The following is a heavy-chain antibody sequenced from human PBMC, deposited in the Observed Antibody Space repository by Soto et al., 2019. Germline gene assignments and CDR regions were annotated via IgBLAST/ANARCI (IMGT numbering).Heavy chain of an antibody. V-gene: IGHV4-4*02. CDR3: TKNSAYALDY. D-gene: IGHD5-12*01. Sequence: QVQLQESSPGLVKPSGTLSLSCAVSGGSVSNNNWWSWVRQSPGNGLEWIGEIHHSGGTSYNPSLESRATLSVDKSKNELSLMLNYVTAADTAVYYCTKNSAYALDYWGLGILVTVSS. CDR1: GGSVSNNNW. CDR2: IHHSGGT. J-gene: IGHJ4*02.